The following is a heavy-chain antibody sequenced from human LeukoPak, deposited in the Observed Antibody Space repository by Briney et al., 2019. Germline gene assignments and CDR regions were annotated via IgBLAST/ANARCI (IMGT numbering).Heavy chain of an antibody. J-gene: IGHJ6*03. CDR3: ARDGSIYNSNYYYYYYMDV. D-gene: IGHD1-20*01. V-gene: IGHV3-48*01. CDR1: GFTFSSFE. CDR2: ISTSGGTK. Sequence: SGGSLRLSCAASGFTFSSFEMNWVRQAPGRGLEWLSHISTSGGTKYYADSVKGRFTISRDNSKNTLYLQMNSLRAEDTAVYYCARDGSIYNSNYYYYYYMDVWGKGTTVTVSS.